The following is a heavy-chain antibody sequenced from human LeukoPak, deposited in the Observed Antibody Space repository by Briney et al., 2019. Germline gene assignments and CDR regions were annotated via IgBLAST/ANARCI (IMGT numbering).Heavy chain of an antibody. D-gene: IGHD3-10*01. Sequence: GGSLRLSCAASGFTFSSYAMSWVRQAPGKGLEWVSGISGSGYFTYYAGSVKGRFTISRDNSKNTLYLQMHSLRAEDTAAYYRAKGSGGSGSNDAYDIWGQGTMVTVSS. CDR1: GFTFSSYA. V-gene: IGHV3-23*01. CDR3: AKGSGGSGSNDAYDI. J-gene: IGHJ3*02. CDR2: ISGSGYFT.